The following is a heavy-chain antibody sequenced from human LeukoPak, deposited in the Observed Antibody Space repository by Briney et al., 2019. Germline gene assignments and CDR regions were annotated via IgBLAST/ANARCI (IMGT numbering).Heavy chain of an antibody. Sequence: GSLRLSCAASGFTFSSYEMNWIRQSPGKGLEWIGYIYYNGSTNYNPSLKSRVTISVDMSKNQFSLKVTSVTAADTAIYYCARKGGHFDYWGQGTLVTVSS. D-gene: IGHD2-15*01. CDR1: GFTFSSYE. CDR3: ARKGGHFDY. V-gene: IGHV4-59*01. CDR2: IYYNGST. J-gene: IGHJ4*02.